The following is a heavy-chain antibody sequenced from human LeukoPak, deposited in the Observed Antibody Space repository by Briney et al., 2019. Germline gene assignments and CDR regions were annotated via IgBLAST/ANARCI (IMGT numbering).Heavy chain of an antibody. CDR1: GGSISSYY. V-gene: IGHV4-59*01. CDR2: VYYNKRT. J-gene: IGHJ4*02. D-gene: IGHD3-9*01. CDR3: ARSPQYFDSLLDGDSRYYFDY. Sequence: GSLSLTCSVSGGSISSYYWSWIRQPPGKGLEWIGYVYYNKRTNSNPSLKSRVTLSVDTSKNEFSLKLTSMTAADTAVYFCARSPQYFDSLLDGDSRYYFDYWGQGTLVTVSS.